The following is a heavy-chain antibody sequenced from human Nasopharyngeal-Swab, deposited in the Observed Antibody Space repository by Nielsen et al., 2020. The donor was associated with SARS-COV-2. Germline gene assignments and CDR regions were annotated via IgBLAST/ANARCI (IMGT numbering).Heavy chain of an antibody. V-gene: IGHV3-7*03. J-gene: IGHJ6*02. D-gene: IGHD6-19*01. Sequence: GESLKISCAASGFTFSSYEMNWVRQAPGKGLEWVSNIKQDGSEKYYVDSVKGRFTISRDNAKNSLYLQMNSLRAEDTAVYYCAKGMGGVIAVAGVISGMDVWGQGTTVTVSS. CDR1: GFTFSSYE. CDR2: IKQDGSEK. CDR3: AKGMGGVIAVAGVISGMDV.